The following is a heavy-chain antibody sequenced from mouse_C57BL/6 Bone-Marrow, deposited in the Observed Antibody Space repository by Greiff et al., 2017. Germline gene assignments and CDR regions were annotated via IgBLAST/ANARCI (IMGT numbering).Heavy chain of an antibody. CDR3: TRGGIYYGSPFDY. D-gene: IGHD1-1*01. V-gene: IGHV1-15*01. CDR1: GYTFTDYE. J-gene: IGHJ2*03. Sequence: VQLQQPGAELVRPGASVTLSCKASGYTFTDYEMHWVKQTPVHGLEWIGAIDPETGGTAYNQKFKGKAILTADKSSSTTYMELRSLTSGDSAVYYCTRGGIYYGSPFDYGDQGNGLTVSS. CDR2: IDPETGGT.